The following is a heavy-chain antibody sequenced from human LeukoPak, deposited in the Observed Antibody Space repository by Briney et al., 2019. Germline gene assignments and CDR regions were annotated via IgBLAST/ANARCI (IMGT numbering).Heavy chain of an antibody. CDR3: ARGAPYYDILTGSKGDPYYFDY. V-gene: IGHV1-69*13. J-gene: IGHJ4*02. CDR1: GGTFSSYA. CDR2: IIPIFGTA. Sequence: SVKVSCKASGGTFSSYAISWVRQAPGQGLEWVGGIIPIFGTANYAQKFQGRVTITADESTSTAYMELSSLRSEDTAMYYCARGAPYYDILTGSKGDPYYFDYWGQGTLVTVSS. D-gene: IGHD3-9*01.